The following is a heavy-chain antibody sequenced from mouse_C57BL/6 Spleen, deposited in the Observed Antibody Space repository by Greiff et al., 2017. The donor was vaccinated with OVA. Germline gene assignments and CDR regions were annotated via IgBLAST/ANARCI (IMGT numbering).Heavy chain of an antibody. CDR2: IHPNSGST. Sequence: QVQLQQPGAELVKPGASVKLSCKASGYTFTSYWMHWVKQRPGQGLEWIGMIHPNSGSTNYNEKFKSKATLTVDKSSSTAYMRLSSLTSEDSAVYYCARSGDYDYDAWFAYWGQGTLVTVSA. CDR1: GYTFTSYW. D-gene: IGHD2-4*01. J-gene: IGHJ3*01. CDR3: ARSGDYDYDAWFAY. V-gene: IGHV1-64*01.